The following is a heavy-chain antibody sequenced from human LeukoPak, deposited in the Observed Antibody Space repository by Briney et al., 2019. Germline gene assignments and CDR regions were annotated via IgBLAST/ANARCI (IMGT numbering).Heavy chain of an antibody. CDR2: ISSSSSYI. CDR1: GFTFSSYS. J-gene: IGHJ6*02. Sequence: GGSLRLSCAASGFTFSSYSMNWVRQAPGKGLEWVSSISSSSSYIYYADSVKGRFTISRDNAKNSLYLQMNSLRAEDTAVYYCARVSGRYYSMDVWGQGTTVTVSS. V-gene: IGHV3-21*01. CDR3: ARVSGRYYSMDV.